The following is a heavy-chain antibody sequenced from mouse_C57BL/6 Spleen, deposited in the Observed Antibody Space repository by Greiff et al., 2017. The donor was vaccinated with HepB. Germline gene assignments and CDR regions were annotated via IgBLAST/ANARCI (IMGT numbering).Heavy chain of an antibody. V-gene: IGHV1-82*01. J-gene: IGHJ1*03. Sequence: VQLVESGPELVKPGASVKISCKASGYAFSSSWMNWVKQRPGKGLEWIGRIYPGDGDTNYNGKFKGKATLTADKSSSTAYMQLSSLTSEDSAVYFCAREKASDWYFDVWGTGTTVTVSS. CDR1: GYAFSSSW. D-gene: IGHD3-1*01. CDR2: IYPGDGDT. CDR3: AREKASDWYFDV.